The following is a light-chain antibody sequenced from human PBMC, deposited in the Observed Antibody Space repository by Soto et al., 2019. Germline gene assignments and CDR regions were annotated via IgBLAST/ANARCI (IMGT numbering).Light chain of an antibody. CDR3: QQSFRTLLS. CDR1: ESIISY. J-gene: IGKJ4*01. V-gene: IGKV1-39*01. Sequence: DIQMTQSPSSVSESIGDRVTITCRASESIISYLNWYQQKPGKAPKLLISGASTLQSGVPSRFSGRGSGTDFTLAISSLQPEDVGTYYCQQSFRTLLSFGGGTKV. CDR2: GAS.